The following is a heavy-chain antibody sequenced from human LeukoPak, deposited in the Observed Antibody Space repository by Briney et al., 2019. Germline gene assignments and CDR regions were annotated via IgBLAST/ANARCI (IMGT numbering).Heavy chain of an antibody. J-gene: IGHJ4*02. CDR3: ASGDANFEAY. D-gene: IGHD4/OR15-4a*01. CDR1: AFTFSNFE. Sequence: GRSLRLSCAASAFTFSNFEMNWVRQAPGKGLEWVSYISSSGSPIYYADSVKGRFTISRDNAKNSLYLQMNSLRAEDTAVYYCASGDANFEAYWGQGTLVTVSS. CDR2: ISSSGSPI. V-gene: IGHV3-48*03.